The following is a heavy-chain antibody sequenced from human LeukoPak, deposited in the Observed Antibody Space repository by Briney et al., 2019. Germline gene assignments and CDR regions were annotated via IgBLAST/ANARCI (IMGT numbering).Heavy chain of an antibody. CDR3: TTGITMVRGVIHLIDY. D-gene: IGHD3-10*01. Sequence: GGSLRLSCAASGFTFSNAWMSWVRQAPGKGLELVGRIKSKTDGGTTDYAAPVKGRFTISKDDSKNTLYLQMNSLKTEDTAVYYCTTGITMVRGVIHLIDYWGEGTLVTVSS. J-gene: IGHJ4*02. V-gene: IGHV3-15*01. CDR1: GFTFSNAW. CDR2: IKSKTDGGTT.